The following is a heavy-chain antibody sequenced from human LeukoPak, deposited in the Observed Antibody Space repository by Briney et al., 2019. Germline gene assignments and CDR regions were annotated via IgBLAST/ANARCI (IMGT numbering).Heavy chain of an antibody. V-gene: IGHV3-7*01. CDR1: GFTFSSYW. Sequence: PGGSLRLSCVASGFTFSSYWMSWVRQAPGKGLEWVAYIKQDGSEKYYVDSVKGRFTISRDNAKNSLYLQMSSLRAEDTAVYYCARVPFDYWGQGTLVTVSS. CDR2: IKQDGSEK. J-gene: IGHJ4*02. CDR3: ARVPFDY.